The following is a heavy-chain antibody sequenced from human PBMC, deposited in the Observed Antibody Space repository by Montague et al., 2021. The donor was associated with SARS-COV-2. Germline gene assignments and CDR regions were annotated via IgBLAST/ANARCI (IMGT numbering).Heavy chain of an antibody. CDR1: GDSISRSNW. Sequence: SETLSLTCTVSGDSISRSNWWTWVRQPPGKGLEWIGEIYHSGSPNYNPSLKSRVTISVDRSKSQFSLNLRSVTAADTAVYYCARDPHDYGWFDPWGQGTLVTVSS. J-gene: IGHJ5*02. V-gene: IGHV4-4*02. CDR2: IYHSGSP. D-gene: IGHD4-17*01. CDR3: ARDPHDYGWFDP.